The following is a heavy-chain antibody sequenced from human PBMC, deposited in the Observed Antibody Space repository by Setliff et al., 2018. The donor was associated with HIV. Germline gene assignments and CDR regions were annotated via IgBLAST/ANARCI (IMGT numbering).Heavy chain of an antibody. J-gene: IGHJ4*02. D-gene: IGHD3-10*01. V-gene: IGHV3-66*02. CDR2: IYSGGST. CDR1: GFTVSGYY. Sequence: GGSLRLSCAASGFTVSGYYMAWVRQAPGKGLEWVSTIYSGGSTYHADSVKGRFTLSRDSSKNTLSLQMNSLRPEDTAVYYCARVRLYNNALDYWGQGTLGTVSA. CDR3: ARVRLYNNALDY.